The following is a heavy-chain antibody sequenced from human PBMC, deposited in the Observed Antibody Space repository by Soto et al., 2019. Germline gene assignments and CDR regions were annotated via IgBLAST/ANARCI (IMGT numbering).Heavy chain of an antibody. CDR3: ARGVMVRGVSNNYNWFDP. V-gene: IGHV4-31*03. CDR1: GGSISSGGYY. J-gene: IGHJ5*02. CDR2: IYYSGST. D-gene: IGHD3-10*01. Sequence: PSETLSLTCTVSGGSISSGGYYWSWIRQHPGKGLEWIGYIYYSGSTYYNPSLKSRVTISVDTSKNQFSLKLSSVTAADTAVYYCARGVMVRGVSNNYNWFDPWAQGTLVTVSS.